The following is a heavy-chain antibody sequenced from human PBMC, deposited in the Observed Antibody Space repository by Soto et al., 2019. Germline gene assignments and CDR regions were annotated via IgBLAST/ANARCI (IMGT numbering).Heavy chain of an antibody. CDR2: LNPNTGNS. J-gene: IGHJ4*02. CDR3: ARRAETNGWNGFGADKYYFDF. Sequence: ASVKVSCKASGYTFTSYDIYWVRQATGQGLEWMGWLNPNTGNSGYAQKFQGRITVTSDTSINTVHMELSSLRSEDTAVYYCARRAETNGWNGFGADKYYFDFWGQGTLVTVAS. D-gene: IGHD1-1*01. V-gene: IGHV1-8*01. CDR1: GYTFTSYD.